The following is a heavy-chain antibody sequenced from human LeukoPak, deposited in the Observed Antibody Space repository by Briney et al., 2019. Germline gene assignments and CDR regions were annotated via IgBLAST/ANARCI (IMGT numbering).Heavy chain of an antibody. J-gene: IGHJ6*02. V-gene: IGHV3-30-3*01. CDR3: ARRGYGMDV. Sequence: GGSLRLSCAASGFTFSSYAMHWVRQAPGKGLEWVAVISYDGSNEYYADSVKGRFTISRDNSKNTLYLQMNSLRAEDTAVYYCARRGYGMDVWGQGTTVTVSS. D-gene: IGHD3-10*01. CDR1: GFTFSSYA. CDR2: ISYDGSNE.